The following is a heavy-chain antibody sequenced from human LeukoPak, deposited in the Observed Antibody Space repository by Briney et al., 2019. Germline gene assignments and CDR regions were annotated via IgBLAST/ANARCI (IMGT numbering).Heavy chain of an antibody. V-gene: IGHV4-30-4*01. CDR1: GGSISSGDYY. D-gene: IGHD6-6*01. CDR3: ASRDEMGGAARPSN. J-gene: IGHJ4*02. Sequence: SETLSLTCTVSGGSISSGDYYWSWIRQPPGKGLEWIGYIYYSGSTYYNPSLKSRVTISVDTSKSQFSLKLSSVTAADTAVYYCASRDEMGGAARPSNWGQGTLVTVSS. CDR2: IYYSGST.